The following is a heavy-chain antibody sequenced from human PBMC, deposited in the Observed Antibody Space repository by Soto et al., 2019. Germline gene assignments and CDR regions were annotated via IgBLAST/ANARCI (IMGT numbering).Heavy chain of an antibody. CDR2: INSDGSST. V-gene: IGHV3-74*01. Sequence: EVQLVESGGGLVQPGGSLRLSCAASGFTFSSYWMHWVRQAPGKGLVWVSRINSDGSSTSYADSVKGRFTISRDNAKNTLYLQMNSLRAEATAVYYCARAIQYDYIWGSGAFDYWGQGTLVTVSS. CDR1: GFTFSSYW. J-gene: IGHJ4*02. D-gene: IGHD3-16*01. CDR3: ARAIQYDYIWGSGAFDY.